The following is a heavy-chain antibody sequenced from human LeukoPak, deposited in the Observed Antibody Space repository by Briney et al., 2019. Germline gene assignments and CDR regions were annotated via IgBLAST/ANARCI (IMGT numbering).Heavy chain of an antibody. D-gene: IGHD3-10*01. V-gene: IGHV1-24*01. CDR1: GHTLTELF. CDR3: ARDLFYSVSGTYYNVGRVFNY. J-gene: IGHJ4*02. CDR2: FDPEDGET. Sequence: GASVKVSCKVSGHTLTELFMHWVRQAPGKGLEWMGGFDPEDGETIYAQKFQGRVTMTKDTSTHTGYMELSSLRSDDTAVYYCARDLFYSVSGTYYNVGRVFNYWGQGTLVTVSS.